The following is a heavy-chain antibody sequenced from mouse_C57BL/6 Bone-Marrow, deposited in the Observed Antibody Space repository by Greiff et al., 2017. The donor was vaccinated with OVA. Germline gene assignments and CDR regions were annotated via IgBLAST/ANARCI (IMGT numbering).Heavy chain of an antibody. CDR3: TTELLRDY. CDR2: IDPENGDT. J-gene: IGHJ2*01. Sequence: EVKLVESGAELVRPGASVKLSCTASGFNIKDDYMHWVKQRPEQGLEWIGWIDPENGDTEYASKFQGKATITADTSSNTAYLQLSSLTSEDTAVYYCTTELLRDYWGQGTTLTVSS. D-gene: IGHD1-1*01. V-gene: IGHV14-4*01. CDR1: GFNIKDDY.